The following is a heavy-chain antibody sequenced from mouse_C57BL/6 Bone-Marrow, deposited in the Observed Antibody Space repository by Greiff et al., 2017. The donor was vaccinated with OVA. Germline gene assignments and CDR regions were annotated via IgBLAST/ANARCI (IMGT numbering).Heavy chain of an antibody. D-gene: IGHD2-12*01. J-gene: IGHJ2*01. CDR3: AREELRRGYYGDY. CDR2: IYPGSGSS. Sequence: QVQLQQPGAELVKPGASVKMSCKASGYTFTSYWITWVKQRPGQGLEWIGDIYPGSGSSNYNEKFKSKATLTVDTSSSTAYMQLSSLTSEDSAVYYCAREELRRGYYGDYWGQGTTRTVSS. CDR1: GYTFTSYW. V-gene: IGHV1-55*01.